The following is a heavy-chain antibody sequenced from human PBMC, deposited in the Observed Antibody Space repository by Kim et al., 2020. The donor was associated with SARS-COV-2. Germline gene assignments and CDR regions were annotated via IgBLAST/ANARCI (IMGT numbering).Heavy chain of an antibody. CDR2: MNAGNGHT. Sequence: ASVKVSCKASGYTFTTYAIHWLRQAPGQRLEWMGWMNAGNGHTKYSQKFQDRVTITRHTSASTAYLEVASLRSEDTAVYYCARGLLAADFKWFEPWGQGTLVTVSA. D-gene: IGHD6-25*01. J-gene: IGHJ5*02. V-gene: IGHV1-3*01. CDR3: ARGLLAADFKWFEP. CDR1: GYTFTTYA.